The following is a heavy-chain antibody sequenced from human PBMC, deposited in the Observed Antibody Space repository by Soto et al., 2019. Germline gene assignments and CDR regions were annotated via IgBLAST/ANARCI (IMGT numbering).Heavy chain of an antibody. V-gene: IGHV4-59*01. J-gene: IGHJ6*02. CDR3: ARGSYDYYGMDV. CDR2: INDIGST. CDR1: GGSISSYY. Sequence: SETLSLTCTVSGGSISSYYWTWIRQSPGKGLEWIGYINDIGSTNYNPSLKSRVTISVDTSKKHFSLRLSSVIGADTAVYYCARGSYDYYGMDVWGLGTTVTVS.